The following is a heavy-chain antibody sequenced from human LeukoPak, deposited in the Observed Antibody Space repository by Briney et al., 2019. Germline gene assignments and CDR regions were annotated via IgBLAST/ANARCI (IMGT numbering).Heavy chain of an antibody. CDR2: IYYSGST. D-gene: IGHD6-19*01. CDR3: ARHALTFGWSSKYFDY. J-gene: IGHJ4*02. V-gene: IGHV4-59*08. CDR1: GGSISSYY. Sequence: SETLSLTCTVSGGSISSYYWSWIRQPPGEGVEWIGYIYYSGSTNYNPSLKSRVTISVDTSKNQFSLKLSPVTAADTAVYYCARHALTFGWSSKYFDYWGQGTLVTVSS.